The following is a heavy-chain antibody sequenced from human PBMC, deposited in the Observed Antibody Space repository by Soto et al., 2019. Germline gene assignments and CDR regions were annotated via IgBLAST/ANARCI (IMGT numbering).Heavy chain of an antibody. CDR3: ATCSGGSCYQYYYYYYMDV. CDR1: GYTFASYA. CDR2: INTGNGNT. V-gene: IGHV1-3*04. Sequence: ASVKVSCKASGYTFASYAMHWVRQAPGQRLEWMGWINTGNGNTKYSQKFQGRVTITRDTSASTAYMVLSSLRSEDTAVYYCATCSGGSCYQYYYYYYMDVWGKGTTVTVSS. J-gene: IGHJ6*03. D-gene: IGHD2-15*01.